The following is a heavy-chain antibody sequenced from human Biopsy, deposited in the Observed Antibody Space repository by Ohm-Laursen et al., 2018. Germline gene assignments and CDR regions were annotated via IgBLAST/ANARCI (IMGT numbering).Heavy chain of an antibody. CDR3: ARHPTGFWFDP. CDR2: IYNTETT. CDR1: GGSISSSTTYY. J-gene: IGHJ5*02. Sequence: SETLSLTCTVSGGSISSSTTYYWAWLRQPPGKGLEWIGSIYNTETTFYNPSLESRVTISVDTSTNQFSLKMSSVTAADTALYFCARHPTGFWFDPWGHGTLVTVSS. V-gene: IGHV4-39*01.